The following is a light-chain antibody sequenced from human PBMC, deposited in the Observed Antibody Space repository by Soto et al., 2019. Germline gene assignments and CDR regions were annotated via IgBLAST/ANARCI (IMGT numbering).Light chain of an antibody. J-gene: IGLJ1*01. CDR3: RSYTSSTAYV. CDR1: SSDVGGYNY. CDR2: EVS. Sequence: QSALTQPASVSGSPGQSITISCTGTSSDVGGYNYVSWYQLHPGKAPKLMVYEVSNRPSGVSNRFSGSKSGNTASLTISGLQAEDEADYYCRSYTSSTAYVFXTGPKVTVL. V-gene: IGLV2-14*01.